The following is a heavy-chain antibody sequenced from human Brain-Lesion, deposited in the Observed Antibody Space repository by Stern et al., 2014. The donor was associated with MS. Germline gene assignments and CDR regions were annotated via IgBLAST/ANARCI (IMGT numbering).Heavy chain of an antibody. CDR2: INGDGSRT. CDR1: GFTFSTYW. Sequence: VQLVQSGGDLVQPGGSPRLSCTASGFTFSTYWMHWVRQAPGKGLVWVSRINGDGSRTSYADSVKGRFTISRDNAKNTLYVQMNSLRVEDTAVYYCARAHVDTWDWFDPWGQGTLVTVSS. J-gene: IGHJ5*02. CDR3: ARAHVDTWDWFDP. V-gene: IGHV3-74*02. D-gene: IGHD5-18*01.